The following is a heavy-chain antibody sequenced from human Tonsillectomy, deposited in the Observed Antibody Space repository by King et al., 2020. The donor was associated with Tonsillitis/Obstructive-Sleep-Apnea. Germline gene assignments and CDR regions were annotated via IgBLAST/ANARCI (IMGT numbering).Heavy chain of an antibody. CDR3: ARGALAARPGRNWFDP. D-gene: IGHD6-6*01. Sequence: VQLVESGAEVKKPGASVKVSCKASGYTFTGYYMHWVRQAPGQGLEWMGWINPNSGGTNYAQKFQGWVTMTRDTSISTAYMELSRLRSDDTAVYYCARGALAARPGRNWFDPWGQGTLVTVSS. CDR2: INPNSGGT. CDR1: GYTFTGYY. J-gene: IGHJ5*02. V-gene: IGHV1-2*04.